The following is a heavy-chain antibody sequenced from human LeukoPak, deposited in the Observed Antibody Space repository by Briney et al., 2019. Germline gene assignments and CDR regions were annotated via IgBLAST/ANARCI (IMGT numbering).Heavy chain of an antibody. D-gene: IGHD3-22*01. CDR2: MSGSGGST. CDR3: AKGSSGYYYWYFDL. J-gene: IGHJ2*01. CDR1: GFTFSSYA. V-gene: IGHV3-23*01. Sequence: GGSLRLSCAASGFTFSSYAMSGVRQSPGKELEWVSAMSGSGGSTYYADSVKGRFTISRDNSKNTLYLKMNSLRAEDTAVYYCAKGSSGYYYWYFDLWGRGTLVTVSS.